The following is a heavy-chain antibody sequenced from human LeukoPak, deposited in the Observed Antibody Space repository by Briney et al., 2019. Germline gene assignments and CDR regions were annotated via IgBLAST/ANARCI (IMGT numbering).Heavy chain of an antibody. CDR3: ALTDTDDFLDS. D-gene: IGHD7-27*01. J-gene: IGHJ4*02. V-gene: IGHV1-18*01. Sequence: ASVKVSCKTSVNIFPKYGVNWVRQAPGRGLEWKGWISAYTGEAVYAPDLQDRVTMTTDTSTNTAYMDLRSLRSDDTAFYFCALTDTDDFLDSWGQGTLVAVSS. CDR1: VNIFPKYG. CDR2: ISAYTGEA.